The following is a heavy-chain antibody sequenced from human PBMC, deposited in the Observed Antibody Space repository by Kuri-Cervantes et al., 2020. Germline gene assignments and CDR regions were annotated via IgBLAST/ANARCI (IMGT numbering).Heavy chain of an antibody. CDR3: ARVRSGYDSGALDY. J-gene: IGHJ4*02. V-gene: IGHV3-23*01. D-gene: IGHD5-12*01. CDR2: ISGSGGST. CDR1: GFTFSSYA. Sequence: GESLKISCAASGFTFSSYAMSWVRQAPGKGLEWVSAISGSGGSTYYADSVKGRFTISRDNSKNTLYLQMNSLRDEDTAVYYCARVRSGYDSGALDYWGQGTLVTVSS.